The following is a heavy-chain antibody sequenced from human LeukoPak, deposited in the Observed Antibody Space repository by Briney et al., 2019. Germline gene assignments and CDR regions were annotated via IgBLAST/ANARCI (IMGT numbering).Heavy chain of an antibody. V-gene: IGHV1-69*04. CDR2: IIPIFGIA. CDR1: GGTFSSYA. D-gene: IGHD6-13*01. Sequence: GASVKVSCKAPGGTFSSYAISWVRQAPGQGLEWMGRIIPIFGIANYAQKFQGRVTITADKSTSTAYMELSSLRSEDTAVYYCASEGGEISSSHQYGMDVWGQGTTVTVSS. CDR3: ASEGGEISSSHQYGMDV. J-gene: IGHJ6*02.